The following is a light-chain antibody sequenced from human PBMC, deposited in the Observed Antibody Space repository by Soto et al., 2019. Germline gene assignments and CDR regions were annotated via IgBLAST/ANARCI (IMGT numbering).Light chain of an antibody. CDR1: SSDVGGYNY. CDR3: SSYTSDSTLV. J-gene: IGLJ3*02. Sequence: QSVLTQPASVSGSPGQSITISCTGTSSDVGGYNYVSWYQQHPGNAPRLMIYEVNNRPSGVPNRFSGSKSGNTASLTISGLQAEDEADYYCSSYTSDSTLVFGGGTKVTVL. CDR2: EVN. V-gene: IGLV2-14*01.